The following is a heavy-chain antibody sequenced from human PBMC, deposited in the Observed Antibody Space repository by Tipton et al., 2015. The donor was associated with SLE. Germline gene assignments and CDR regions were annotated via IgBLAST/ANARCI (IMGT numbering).Heavy chain of an antibody. J-gene: IGHJ3*01. CDR3: AREKENTGWFWLNAFDV. CDR1: GDSMNNYY. D-gene: IGHD6-19*01. V-gene: IGHV4-4*07. Sequence: GLVKPSQTLSLTCSVSGDSMNNYYWSWIRQPAGMPLEWIGRIYKTGITNYNPSLKGRFSMSVDTSKAHFSLNLNSVTAADTAIYYCAREKENTGWFWLNAFDVWGRGTLVTVST. CDR2: IYKTGIT.